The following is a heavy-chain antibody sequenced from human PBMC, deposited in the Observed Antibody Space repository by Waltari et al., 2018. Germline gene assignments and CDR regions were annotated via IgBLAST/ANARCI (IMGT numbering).Heavy chain of an antibody. Sequence: DVLLVESGGDLVQPGGSLRLSCAAAGFRFRSWYMRWFDQAPGKGLEWVANMNQDGSEKNYVDSVKGRFTISRDNAKNSLSLQMNSLRVEDTAVYYCARAPKRTSSEVDYWGQGTLVTVSS. J-gene: IGHJ4*02. CDR3: ARAPKRTSSEVDY. V-gene: IGHV3-7*01. CDR1: GFRFRSWY. D-gene: IGHD6-19*01. CDR2: MNQDGSEK.